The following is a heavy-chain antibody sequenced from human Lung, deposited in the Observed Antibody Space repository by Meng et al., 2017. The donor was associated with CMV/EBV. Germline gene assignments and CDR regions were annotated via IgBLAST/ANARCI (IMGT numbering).Heavy chain of an antibody. CDR2: IWSDGSAT. CDR3: AKDKGVRYLEWFSV. J-gene: IGHJ4*02. Sequence: GGSXRLXCTASGLTFSNHGMHWVRQAPGKGLEWVAFIWSDGSATYYADSVRGRFTISRDNSKNTVYLQMNSLRTEDTAVYSCAKDKGVRYLEWFSVRDQKTXVTVSS. CDR1: GLTFSNHG. V-gene: IGHV3-30*02. D-gene: IGHD3-3*01.